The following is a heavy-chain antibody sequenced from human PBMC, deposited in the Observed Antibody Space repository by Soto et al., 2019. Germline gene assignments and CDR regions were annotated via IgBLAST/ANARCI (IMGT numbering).Heavy chain of an antibody. CDR3: XXXXXXXXXGSYLSS. D-gene: IGHD1-26*01. V-gene: IGHV3-30*03. J-gene: IGHJ5*02. CDR1: GFIFSDYA. Sequence: QVQLVESGGGVVRPGRSLRLSCSASGFIFSDYAMHWVRQAPGKGMEWVAVILFDGNKKYYADSVKGRFTISRDNSKNXXXXXXXXXXXXXXXXXXXXXXXXXXXXGSYLSSWGQGSLVTVSS. CDR2: ILFDGNKK.